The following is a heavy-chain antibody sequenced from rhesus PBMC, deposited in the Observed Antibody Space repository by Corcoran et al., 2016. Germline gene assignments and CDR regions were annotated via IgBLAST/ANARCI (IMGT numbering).Heavy chain of an antibody. D-gene: IGHD2-21*01. J-gene: IGHJ2*01. CDR3: ARVWYYWYFDL. CDR1: GYSISSGYG. V-gene: IGHV4-127*01. Sequence: QVQLQESGPGLVKPSETLSLTCAVSGYSISSGYGWSWIRQPPGKGLEWIGYIGGSSGITNYNPALKSRVTISKDTSKNQFSLKLSSVTAADTAVYYCARVWYYWYFDLWGPGTPITISS. CDR2: IGGSSGIT.